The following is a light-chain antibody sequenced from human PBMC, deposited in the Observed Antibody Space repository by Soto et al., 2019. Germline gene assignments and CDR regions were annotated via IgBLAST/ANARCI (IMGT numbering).Light chain of an antibody. CDR1: SSDVGDYNY. V-gene: IGLV2-14*01. CDR3: SSYTSSSTWV. J-gene: IGLJ3*02. CDR2: EVS. Sequence: QSALTQPASVSGSPGQSLTISCTGTSSDVGDYNYVSWYQQHPGKAPKLMIYEVSNRPSGVSNRFSGSKSGNTASLTISGLQAEDEADYYCSSYTSSSTWVFGGRTKLTVL.